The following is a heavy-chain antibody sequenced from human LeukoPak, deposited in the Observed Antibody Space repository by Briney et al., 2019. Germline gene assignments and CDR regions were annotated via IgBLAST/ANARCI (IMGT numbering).Heavy chain of an antibody. Sequence: ASVKVSCKVSGYTLTELSMHWVRQAPGNGLEWKGGFDPEDGETIYAQKFQGRVTMTEDTSTDTAYMELSSLRSEDTAVYYCATEFIAAAGNGLDYWGQGTLVTVSS. V-gene: IGHV1-24*01. CDR1: GYTLTELS. J-gene: IGHJ4*02. D-gene: IGHD6-13*01. CDR2: FDPEDGET. CDR3: ATEFIAAAGNGLDY.